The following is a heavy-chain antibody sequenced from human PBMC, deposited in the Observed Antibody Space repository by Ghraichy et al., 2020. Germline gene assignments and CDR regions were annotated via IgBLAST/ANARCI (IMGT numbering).Heavy chain of an antibody. CDR2: IYHSGTT. V-gene: IGHV4-38-2*02. Sequence: SETLSRTCTVSGYSISSGYYWGWIRQPPGKGLEWIGSIYHSGTTYYNPSLKSRVTISVDTSKNQFSLRLNSVTAADTAVFYCARVSAADINYFYYHYYMDVWGKGTTVTVSS. CDR1: GYSISSGYY. CDR3: ARVSAADINYFYYHYYMDV. J-gene: IGHJ6*03. D-gene: IGHD6-13*01.